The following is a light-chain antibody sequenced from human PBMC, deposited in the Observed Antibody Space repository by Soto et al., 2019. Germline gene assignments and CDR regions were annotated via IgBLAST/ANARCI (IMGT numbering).Light chain of an antibody. CDR1: SXTIGSNT. J-gene: IGLJ1*01. Sequence: QSVLTQPPSASGPPGQRVTISCSGSSXTIGSNTVTWYQQLPGTAPRVLIHSNDQRPSGVPDRFSGSKSGTSASLAISGLHSEDEADYYCAAWDENLRGVFGTGTKVTVL. CDR2: SND. V-gene: IGLV1-44*01. CDR3: AAWDENLRGV.